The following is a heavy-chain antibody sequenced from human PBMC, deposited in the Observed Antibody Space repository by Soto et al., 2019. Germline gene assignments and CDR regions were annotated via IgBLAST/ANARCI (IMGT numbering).Heavy chain of an antibody. CDR3: ARDQYYDRSGYSRY. CDR1: GYTFTNYG. Sequence: QVQLVQSGAEVKKPGASVKVSCQASGYTFTNYGISWVRQAPGQGLEWMGWISTYNGNTNSAQKFQGRVTMTTDTXMSTAYMELRSLRSDDTAVYDCARDQYYDRSGYSRYWGQGTLVTVSS. J-gene: IGHJ4*02. CDR2: ISTYNGNT. D-gene: IGHD3-22*01. V-gene: IGHV1-18*01.